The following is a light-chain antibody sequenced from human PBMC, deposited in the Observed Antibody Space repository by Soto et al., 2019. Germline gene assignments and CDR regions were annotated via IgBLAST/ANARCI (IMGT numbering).Light chain of an antibody. CDR1: QTVGNNY. Sequence: EIVLTQSPGTLSLSPGERATISCRASQTVGNNYLDWYQQKPDQAPRLLIYGASSRATVIPDRFSGSGSGTDFTLTISRLEPEDFAVYYCRQSGTSPRTFGQGTKVEIK. V-gene: IGKV3-20*01. J-gene: IGKJ1*01. CDR3: RQSGTSPRT. CDR2: GAS.